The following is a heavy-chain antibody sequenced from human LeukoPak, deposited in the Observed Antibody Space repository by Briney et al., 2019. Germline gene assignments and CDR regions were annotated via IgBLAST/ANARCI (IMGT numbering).Heavy chain of an antibody. J-gene: IGHJ4*02. CDR3: ARHFYGDYPYYFDY. Sequence: PSETLSLTCTVSGGSISSSSYYWGWIRQPPGKGLVWIGSIYYSGSTYYNPSLKSRVTISVDTSKNQFSLKLSSVTAADTAVYYCARHFYGDYPYYFDYWGQGTLVTVSS. V-gene: IGHV4-39*01. D-gene: IGHD4-17*01. CDR1: GGSISSSSYY. CDR2: IYYSGST.